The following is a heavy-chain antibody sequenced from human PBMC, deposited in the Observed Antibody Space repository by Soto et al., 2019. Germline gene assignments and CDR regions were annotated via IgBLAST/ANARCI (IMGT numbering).Heavy chain of an antibody. D-gene: IGHD3-16*01. CDR1: GYRFTSYW. CDR3: ATTDKSAYFNWFGP. J-gene: IGHJ5*02. Sequence: GESLKISCGTSGYRFTSYWIAWVRPMPGKGLEWLGIIFPSDSDTRYSPSFQGQVTISADRSTSAVFLQWASLEAPDPAVSFWATTDKSAYFNWFGPWGQGTRGAAAS. CDR2: IFPSDSDT. V-gene: IGHV5-51*01.